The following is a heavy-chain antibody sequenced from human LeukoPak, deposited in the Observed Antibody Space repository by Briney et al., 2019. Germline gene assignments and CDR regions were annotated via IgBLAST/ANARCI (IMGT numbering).Heavy chain of an antibody. V-gene: IGHV3-66*02. D-gene: IGHD3-3*01. Sequence: GGSLRLSCAASGFTVSTNYMSWVRQAPGKGLEWVSVIYTGGSTYYADSVKGRFIISRDNSENTLYLQMNSLRPEDTAVYYCARATFWSGYQRDSWYMDVWGKGTPVTVFS. CDR1: GFTVSTNY. J-gene: IGHJ6*03. CDR2: IYTGGST. CDR3: ARATFWSGYQRDSWYMDV.